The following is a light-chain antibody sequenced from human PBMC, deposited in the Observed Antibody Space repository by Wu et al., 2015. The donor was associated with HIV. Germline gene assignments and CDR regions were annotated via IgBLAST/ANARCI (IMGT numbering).Light chain of an antibody. Sequence: EIVMTLSPATLSVSPGERATLSCRASESVRSNLAWYQQKPGQAPRLLIYDASTRATGIPARFSGSGSGTDFTLTISRLEPEDFAVYFCQHYGTPPYSFGQGTKLEIK. CDR1: ESVRSN. CDR3: QHYGTPPYS. J-gene: IGKJ2*03. CDR2: DAS. V-gene: IGKV3-15*01.